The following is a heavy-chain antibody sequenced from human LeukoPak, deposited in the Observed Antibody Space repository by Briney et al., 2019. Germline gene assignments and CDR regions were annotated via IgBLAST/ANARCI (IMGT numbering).Heavy chain of an antibody. Sequence: ASVKVSCQASGGTFSSYDISWVRQAPGEGLEWMGRIIHICGTANYAQKFQGRVTIIADEFMSTAYMELSSLRSEDTAVYYCARDLTARGHSYYYDSNGPSDALDIWGPGTMVTVSS. CDR3: ARDLTARGHSYYYDSNGPSDALDI. CDR2: IIHICGTA. CDR1: GGTFSSYD. V-gene: IGHV1-69*01. D-gene: IGHD3-22*01. J-gene: IGHJ3*02.